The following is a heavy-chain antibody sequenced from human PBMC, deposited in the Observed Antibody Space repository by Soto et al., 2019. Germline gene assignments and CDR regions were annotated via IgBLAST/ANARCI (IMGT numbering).Heavy chain of an antibody. CDR1: GFNFGSYA. CDR3: VKGKESGYRGAFDS. J-gene: IGHJ4*02. CDR2: VSGSGSSP. V-gene: IGHV3-23*01. Sequence: EEQLLESGGGLVQPGGSLRLSCAATGFNFGSYAMGWVRQAPGKGLEWVSGVSGSGSSPYYADSVKGRLTISKDKSNNTLYLDLNNLRSEDTAVYFCVKGKESGYRGAFDSWGQGTMVTVSS. D-gene: IGHD5-18*01.